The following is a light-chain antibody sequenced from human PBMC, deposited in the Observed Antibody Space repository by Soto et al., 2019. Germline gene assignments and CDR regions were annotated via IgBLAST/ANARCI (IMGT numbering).Light chain of an antibody. CDR3: QHYNSYSEA. Sequence: DIQMTQSPSTLSGSVGDRVTITFRASQTISSWLAWYQQKPGKAPKLLIYKASTLKSGVPSRFSGSGSGTEFTLTISSLQPDDFATYYCQHYNSYSEAFGQATHVDIK. CDR2: KAS. CDR1: QTISSW. V-gene: IGKV1-5*03. J-gene: IGKJ1*01.